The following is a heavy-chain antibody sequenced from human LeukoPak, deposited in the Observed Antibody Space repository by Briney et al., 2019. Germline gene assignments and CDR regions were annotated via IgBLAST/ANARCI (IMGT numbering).Heavy chain of an antibody. J-gene: IGHJ6*02. CDR2: ISAYNGNT. V-gene: IGHV1-18*01. CDR3: ARTVTVTTLPYYYYGMDV. CDR1: GYTFTSYG. D-gene: IGHD4-17*01. Sequence: ASVKVSCKASGYTFTSYGISWVRQAPGQGLEWMGWISAYNGNTNYAQKLQGRVTITRDTSASTAYMELSSLRSEDTAVYYCARTVTVTTLPYYYYGMDVWGQGTTVTVSS.